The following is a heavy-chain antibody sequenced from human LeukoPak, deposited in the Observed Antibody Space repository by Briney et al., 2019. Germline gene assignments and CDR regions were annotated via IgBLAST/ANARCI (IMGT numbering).Heavy chain of an antibody. V-gene: IGHV3-74*03. J-gene: IGHJ6*02. Sequence: GVSLRLSCAASGFTLNTYWMNWVRQAPGKGLVWVSRINSDGSSLTYADSVKGRFTVSRDNAKNTLYLQMNSLRAEDTAVYYCTRDLRMDYYYVDYYYYGMDVWGQGTTVTVSS. CDR3: TRDLRMDYYYVDYYYYGMDV. D-gene: IGHD3-10*02. CDR2: INSDGSSL. CDR1: GFTLNTYW.